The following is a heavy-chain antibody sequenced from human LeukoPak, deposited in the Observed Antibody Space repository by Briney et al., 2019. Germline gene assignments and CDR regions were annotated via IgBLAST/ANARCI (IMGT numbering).Heavy chain of an antibody. J-gene: IGHJ4*02. V-gene: IGHV4-39*07. Sequence: SSETLSLTCTVSGGSISSSSYYWGWIRQPPGKGLEWIGSIYYSGSTYCNPSLKSRVTISVDTSKNQFSLKLSSVTAADTAVYYCVRDGQNCGGDCYADYWGQGTLVTVSS. D-gene: IGHD2-21*02. CDR1: GGSISSSSYY. CDR2: IYYSGST. CDR3: VRDGQNCGGDCYADY.